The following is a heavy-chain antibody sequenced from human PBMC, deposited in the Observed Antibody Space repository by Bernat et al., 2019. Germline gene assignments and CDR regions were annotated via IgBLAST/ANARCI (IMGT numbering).Heavy chain of an antibody. J-gene: IGHJ5*02. CDR2: ISYDGSNK. D-gene: IGHD6-19*01. V-gene: IGHV3-30-3*01. CDR1: GFTFSSYA. CDR3: ARIPTGYSSGWTDLHPERGWFDP. Sequence: QVQLVESGGGVVQPGRSLRLSCAASGFTFSSYAMHWVRQAPGKGLEWVAVISYDGSNKYYADSVKGRFTISRDNSKNTLYLQMNSLRAEDTAVYYCARIPTGYSSGWTDLHPERGWFDPWGQGTLVTVSS.